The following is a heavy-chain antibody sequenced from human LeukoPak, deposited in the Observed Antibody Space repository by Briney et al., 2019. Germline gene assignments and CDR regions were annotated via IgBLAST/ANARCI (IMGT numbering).Heavy chain of an antibody. D-gene: IGHD3-9*01. V-gene: IGHV1-2*02. J-gene: IGHJ6*04. CDR2: INPNSGGT. CDR1: GYTFTGYY. CDR3: ARGGVHNDVLTGSAPDV. Sequence: GASVKVSCKASGYTFTGYYMHWVRQAPGQGLEWMGWINPNSGGTNYAQKFQGRVTMTRDTSISTAYMELSRLRSDDTAVYYCARGGVHNDVLTGSAPDVWGKGTTVTISS.